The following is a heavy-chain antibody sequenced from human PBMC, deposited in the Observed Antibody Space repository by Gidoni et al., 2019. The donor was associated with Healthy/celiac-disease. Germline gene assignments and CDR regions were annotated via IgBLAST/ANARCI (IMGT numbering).Heavy chain of an antibody. J-gene: IGHJ6*02. CDR1: GGSISTSSYY. Sequence: QLQLQDSVPGLVKSPETLSLTCTVSGGSISTSSYYCGWIRQPPGKGLEWIGSIYYSGSTYYNPSLKSRVTISVDTSKNQFSLKLSSVTAADTAVYYCASIPYEQQLVYYYGMDVWGQGTTVTVSS. D-gene: IGHD6-13*01. CDR2: IYYSGST. CDR3: ASIPYEQQLVYYYGMDV. V-gene: IGHV4-39*01.